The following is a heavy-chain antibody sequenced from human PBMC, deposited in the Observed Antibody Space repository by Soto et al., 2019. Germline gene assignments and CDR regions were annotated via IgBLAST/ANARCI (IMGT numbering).Heavy chain of an antibody. CDR1: GFTFSSYA. V-gene: IGHV3-23*01. J-gene: IGHJ4*02. Sequence: GGSLRLSCAASGFTFSSYAMSWVRQAPGKGLEWVSAISGSGGSTYYADSVKGRFTISRDNSKNTLYLQMNSLRAEDTAVYYCAKVITMIVVVSAFDYWGQGPLVTVSS. D-gene: IGHD3-22*01. CDR2: ISGSGGST. CDR3: AKVITMIVVVSAFDY.